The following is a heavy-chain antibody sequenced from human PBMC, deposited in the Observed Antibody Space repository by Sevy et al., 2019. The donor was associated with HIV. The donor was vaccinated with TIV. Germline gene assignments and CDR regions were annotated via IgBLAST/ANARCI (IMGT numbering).Heavy chain of an antibody. CDR3: ARGTRDWAGIDY. D-gene: IGHD2-8*01. V-gene: IGHV3-74*01. Sequence: GGSLRLSCAASGFTFNTYWMHWVRQAPGKGLIWVSRVNTDGTFTTYADSVKGGFTISRDNAKNKVYLQMNSLRVEDTAVYHCARGTRDWAGIDYWGQGTLVTVSS. J-gene: IGHJ4*02. CDR1: GFTFNTYW. CDR2: VNTDGTFT.